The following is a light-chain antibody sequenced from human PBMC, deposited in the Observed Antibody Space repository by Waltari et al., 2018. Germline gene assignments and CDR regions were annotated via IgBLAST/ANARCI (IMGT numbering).Light chain of an antibody. V-gene: IGKV3-20*01. CDR1: QTVRTTY. CDR2: GAS. CDR3: QQYDISPLT. J-gene: IGKJ4*01. Sequence: EIVLTQSPGTLSLSPGDRATLSCRASQTVRTTYLAWYQQKPGQAPTLLIYGASSRATGIPDRFSGSGSGTGFSLTISSLEPEDFAVYYCQQYDISPLTFGGGTKVEIK.